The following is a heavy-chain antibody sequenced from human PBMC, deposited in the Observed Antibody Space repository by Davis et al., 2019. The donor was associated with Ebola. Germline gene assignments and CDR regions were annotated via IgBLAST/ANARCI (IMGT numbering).Heavy chain of an antibody. CDR3: AREERRYAKGAFDI. CDR2: INPSGGST. J-gene: IGHJ3*02. V-gene: IGHV1-46*01. Sequence: GGSLRLSCAASGFTFSSYAMHWVRQAPGQGLEWMGIINPSGGSTSYAQKFQGRVTMTRDTSTSTVYMELSSLRSEDTAVYYCAREERRYAKGAFDIWGQGTMVTVSS. CDR1: GFTFSSYA. D-gene: IGHD3-9*01.